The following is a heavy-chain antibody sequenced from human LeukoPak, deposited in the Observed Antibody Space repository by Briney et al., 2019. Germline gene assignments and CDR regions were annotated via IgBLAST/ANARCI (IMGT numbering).Heavy chain of an antibody. CDR3: ARDQYDTWSRRGNFDS. Sequence: GGSLRLSCVASGFTFGKYWMSWVRQAPGKGLEWVANIKLDGSEKNYVDSVKGRFTIFRDNTKNSLYLQMNSLRAEDTAVFYCARDQYDTWSRRGNFDSWGQGTLVIVSS. J-gene: IGHJ4*02. CDR2: IKLDGSEK. D-gene: IGHD3-3*01. CDR1: GFTFGKYW. V-gene: IGHV3-7*03.